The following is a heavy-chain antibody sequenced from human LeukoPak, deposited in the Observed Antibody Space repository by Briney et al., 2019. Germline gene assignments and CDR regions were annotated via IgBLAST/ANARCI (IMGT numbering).Heavy chain of an antibody. D-gene: IGHD1-26*01. CDR3: ARDQKVGATPYFGMDV. CDR2: VSVYNSVYNTDNR. CDR1: GYTFLTYG. J-gene: IGHJ6*02. Sequence: ASVKVSCKASGYTFLTYGFSRVRQAPGQGLEWMGWVSVYNSVYNTDNRKYAQRFQDRVTLTTDTSTSTAFMELRSLRSEDTAVYYCARDQKVGATPYFGMDVWGQGTTVTVSS. V-gene: IGHV1-18*01.